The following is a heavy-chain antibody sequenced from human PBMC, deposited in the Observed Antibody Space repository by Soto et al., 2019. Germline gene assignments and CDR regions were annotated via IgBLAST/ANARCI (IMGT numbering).Heavy chain of an antibody. D-gene: IGHD3-22*01. Sequence: GGSLRLSCAASGFTFSSYAMHWVRQAPGKGLEWVAVISYDGSNKYYADSVKGRFTISRDNSKNTLYLQMNSLRAEDTAVYYCARDRYYDSSGYYGLPKYNWFDPWGQGTLVTVSS. CDR1: GFTFSSYA. J-gene: IGHJ5*02. CDR3: ARDRYYDSSGYYGLPKYNWFDP. V-gene: IGHV3-30-3*01. CDR2: ISYDGSNK.